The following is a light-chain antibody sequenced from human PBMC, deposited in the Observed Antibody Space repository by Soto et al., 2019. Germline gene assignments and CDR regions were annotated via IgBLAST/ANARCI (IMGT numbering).Light chain of an antibody. V-gene: IGKV3-20*01. J-gene: IGKJ4*01. Sequence: EIVLTQSPGTLSLSPGERATLSCRASQSVSRNYVAWYQQKPGQAPRLLIFDESSRAIGIPARFSGSGSGTDFTPTISRLDPEDFAVYYCQQYAGSLTFGGGTKVDNK. CDR1: QSVSRNY. CDR3: QQYAGSLT. CDR2: DES.